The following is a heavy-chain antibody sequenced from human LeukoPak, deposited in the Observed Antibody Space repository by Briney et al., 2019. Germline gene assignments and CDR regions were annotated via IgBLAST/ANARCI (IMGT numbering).Heavy chain of an antibody. CDR2: ISGSGGST. CDR1: GFTFSGDA. Sequence: GGPLRLSCAASGFTFSGDALSWVRQAPGKGLEWVSGISGSGGSTYYADSVKGRFTVSRDNSKNMLYLQMNSLRAEDTAVYYCAKGDGYNYDNWFDPWGQGALVTVSS. D-gene: IGHD5-24*01. J-gene: IGHJ5*02. V-gene: IGHV3-23*01. CDR3: AKGDGYNYDNWFDP.